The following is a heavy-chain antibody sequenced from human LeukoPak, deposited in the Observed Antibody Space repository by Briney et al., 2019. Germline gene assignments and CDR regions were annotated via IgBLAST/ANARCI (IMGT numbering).Heavy chain of an antibody. D-gene: IGHD2-2*01. CDR2: MRYDGSNK. CDR3: AKLGYCSSTSCYEVGY. V-gene: IGHV3-30*02. CDR1: GFTFSSYG. J-gene: IGHJ4*02. Sequence: GGSLRLSCAASGFTFSSYGMHWVRQAPGKGLEWVALMRYDGSNKYYADSVKGRFTISRDNSKSTLYLQMNSLRAEDTAVYYCAKLGYCSSTSCYEVGYWGQGTLVTVSS.